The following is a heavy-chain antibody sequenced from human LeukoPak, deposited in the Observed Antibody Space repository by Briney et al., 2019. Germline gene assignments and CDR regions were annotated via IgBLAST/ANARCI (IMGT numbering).Heavy chain of an antibody. D-gene: IGHD3-3*01. V-gene: IGHV5-51*01. CDR1: GYSFTSYW. CDR3: ARHRSDFWSGYFYYYYYMDV. Sequence: GESLQISCKGSGYSFTSYWIGWVRQMPGKGLEWMGIIYPGDSDTRYSPSFQGQVTISADKSISTAYLQWSSLKASDTAMYYCARHRSDFWSGYFYYYYYMDVWGKGTTVTVSS. J-gene: IGHJ6*03. CDR2: IYPGDSDT.